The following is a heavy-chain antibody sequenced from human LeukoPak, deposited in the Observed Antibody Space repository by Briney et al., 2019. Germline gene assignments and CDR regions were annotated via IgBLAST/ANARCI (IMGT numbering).Heavy chain of an antibody. J-gene: IGHJ3*02. D-gene: IGHD2-15*01. V-gene: IGHV3-74*01. CDR2: INGDGLST. CDR1: GFTFSNYW. Sequence: PGGSLRLSCAASGFTFSNYWLHWVRQVPGKGLVWVSRINGDGLSTSFADSVRGRFTISRDNAKNTLYLQMNSLRADDTAVYFCVRIADDGFDIWGQGTMVTVSS. CDR3: VRIADDGFDI.